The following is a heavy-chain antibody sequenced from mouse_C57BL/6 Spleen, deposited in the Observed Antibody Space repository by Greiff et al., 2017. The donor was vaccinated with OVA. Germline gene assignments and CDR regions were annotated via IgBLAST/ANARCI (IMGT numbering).Heavy chain of an antibody. J-gene: IGHJ4*01. D-gene: IGHD6-2*01. V-gene: IGHV2-9-1*01. CDR1: GFSLTSYA. CDR2: IWPGGGT. Sequence: QVQLKESGPGLVAPSQSLSITCTVSGFSLTSYAISWVRQPPGKGLEWLGVIWPGGGTNYNSALKSRLSISKDNSKSQVCLKMNSLQTDDTARYYCARHSLYAMDYWGQGTSVTVSS. CDR3: ARHSLYAMDY.